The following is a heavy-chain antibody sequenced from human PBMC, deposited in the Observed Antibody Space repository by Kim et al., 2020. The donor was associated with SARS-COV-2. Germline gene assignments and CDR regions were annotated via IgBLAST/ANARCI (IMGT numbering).Heavy chain of an antibody. CDR2: ISHDTSYR. CDR1: DFTFNSYY. Sequence: GGSLRLSCTASDFTFNSYYMSWIRQAPGKGLEWVANISHDTSYRFYVDSVKGRFTISRDNAKSSLYLQMNNLRAEDTAVYYCARAHEWTSGGYGHYCGQ. J-gene: IGHJ4*02. CDR3: ARAHEWTSGGYGHY. V-gene: IGHV3-11*06. D-gene: IGHD2-15*01.